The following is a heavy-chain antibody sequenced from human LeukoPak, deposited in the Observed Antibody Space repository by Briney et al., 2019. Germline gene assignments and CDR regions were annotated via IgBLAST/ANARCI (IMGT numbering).Heavy chain of an antibody. V-gene: IGHV4-59*08. J-gene: IGHJ4*02. CDR3: ARRSSSLFYFDY. CDR1: GGSITSYY. Sequence: PSETLSLTCTVSGGSITSYYLSWIRQPPGKGQEWIGHIFYSGSTKYNPSLKSRVTISVDTSKNQFSLKLSSVTAADTAVYYCARRSSSLFYFDYWGQGTLVTVSS. CDR2: IFYSGST. D-gene: IGHD6-19*01.